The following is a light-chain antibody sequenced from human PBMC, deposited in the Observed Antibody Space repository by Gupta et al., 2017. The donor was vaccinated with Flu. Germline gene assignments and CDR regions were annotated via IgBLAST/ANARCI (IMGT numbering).Light chain of an antibody. CDR3: QQRSNWPPVT. CDR2: DAS. J-gene: IGKJ5*01. CDR1: QSVVNF. Sequence: LSPGERATLSCRASQSVVNFLAWYQQRPGQAPRLLIYDASNRATDIPARFSGSGSGTDFTLTINSLEPEDFAVYYCQQRSNWPPVTFGQGTRLEIK. V-gene: IGKV3-11*01.